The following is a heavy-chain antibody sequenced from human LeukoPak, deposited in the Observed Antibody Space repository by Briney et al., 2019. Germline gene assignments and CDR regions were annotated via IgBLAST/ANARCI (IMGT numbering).Heavy chain of an antibody. CDR3: AAGDTLEF. J-gene: IGHJ4*02. CDR2: IKKDGSGE. D-gene: IGHD2-21*01. V-gene: IGHV3-7*03. Sequence: PGGSLRLSCEGSAFIFSGHWMNWVRQTPGKGLEGVANIKKDGSGESYGDSVKGRFTISRDNAESSLYLQMNNLRAEDTAVYFCAAGDTLEFWGQGTLVTVSS. CDR1: AFIFSGHW.